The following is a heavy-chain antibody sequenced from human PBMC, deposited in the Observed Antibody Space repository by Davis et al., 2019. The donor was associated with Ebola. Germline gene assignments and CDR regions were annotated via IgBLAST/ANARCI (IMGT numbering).Heavy chain of an antibody. CDR3: ARGTDMITFGPNWFDP. D-gene: IGHD3-16*01. Sequence: ASVKVSCKASGYTFTSYGISWVRQAPGQGLEWMGWISAYNGNTNYAQKLQGRVTMTTDTSTSTAYMELRSLRSDDTAVYYCARGTDMITFGPNWFDPWGQGTLVTVSS. CDR2: ISAYNGNT. J-gene: IGHJ5*02. CDR1: GYTFTSYG. V-gene: IGHV1-18*01.